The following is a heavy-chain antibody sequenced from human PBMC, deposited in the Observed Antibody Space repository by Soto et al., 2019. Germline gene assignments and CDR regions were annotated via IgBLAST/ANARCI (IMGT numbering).Heavy chain of an antibody. CDR1: GGSMSNNY. V-gene: IGHV4-59*08. D-gene: IGHD3-22*01. J-gene: IGHJ5*02. CDR2: IHYGGHS. CDR3: AKHWDYDLYRADWFDP. Sequence: QVQLQESGPGLVKPSETLSLTCTVSGGSMSNNYWSWIRQPPGKGLEWIGWIHYGGHSSYNPSLMSRVSISVDTSKNQFSLKVTSVTAADTAVYYSAKHWDYDLYRADWFDPWGHGTLVTVSS.